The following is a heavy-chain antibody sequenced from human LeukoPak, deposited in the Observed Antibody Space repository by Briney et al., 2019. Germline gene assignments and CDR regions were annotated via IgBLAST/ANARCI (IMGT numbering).Heavy chain of an antibody. J-gene: IGHJ4*02. CDR1: GGSISSYY. D-gene: IGHD5-12*01. CDR2: IYYSGST. Sequence: SETLSLTCTVSGGSISSYYWSWIRQPPGKGLEWIGSIYYSGSTYYNPSLKSRVTTSVDTSKNQFSLKLSSVTAADTAVYYCARSPNSGYDPFDYWGQGTLVTVSS. CDR3: ARSPNSGYDPFDY. V-gene: IGHV4-59*05.